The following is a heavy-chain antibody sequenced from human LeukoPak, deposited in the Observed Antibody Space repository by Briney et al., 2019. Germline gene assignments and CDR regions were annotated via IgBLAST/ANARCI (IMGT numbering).Heavy chain of an antibody. J-gene: IGHJ4*02. D-gene: IGHD4-17*01. Sequence: GASVKVSCKASGYTFTGYYMHWVRQAPGQGLEWMGWINPDSGDTNYAQTFQGRVTVTSDTAIRTVYLELSRLRSDDTAVYYCASDPSTVTTRHLDYWGQGTLVTVSS. CDR2: INPDSGDT. CDR1: GYTFTGYY. V-gene: IGHV1-2*02. CDR3: ASDPSTVTTRHLDY.